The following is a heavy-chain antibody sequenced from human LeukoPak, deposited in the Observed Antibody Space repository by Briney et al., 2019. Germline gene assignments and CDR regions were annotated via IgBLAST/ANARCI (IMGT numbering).Heavy chain of an antibody. J-gene: IGHJ4*02. V-gene: IGHV4-38-2*01. CDR3: ARLPRTSFGVDYFDF. CDR2: IDHSGTT. CDR1: SYSIRNGYY. Sequence: SQSPYITCAVSSYSIRNGYYWGWIRQPPGQGREWIGCIDHSGTTYHNPSLKSRVTISVDTSKNQFSLNLISVTAADTAVYYCARLPRTSFGVDYFDFWGQGTLVAVSS. D-gene: IGHD3-3*01.